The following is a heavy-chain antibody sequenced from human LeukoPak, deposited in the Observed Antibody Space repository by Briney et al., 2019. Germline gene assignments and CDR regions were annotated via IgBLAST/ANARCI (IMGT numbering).Heavy chain of an antibody. CDR2: VYYSGST. Sequence: SETLSLTCTVSGGSFSSINHYWGWIRQPPGKGLEWIGTVYYSGSTYYNPSLKSRVTISIDTSKNQFSLKLSSVTAADTAVYYPVLINPAGSDWGAFDYWGQGALVTVSS. D-gene: IGHD6-19*01. V-gene: IGHV4-39*01. J-gene: IGHJ4*02. CDR1: GGSFSSINHY. CDR3: VLINPAGSDWGAFDY.